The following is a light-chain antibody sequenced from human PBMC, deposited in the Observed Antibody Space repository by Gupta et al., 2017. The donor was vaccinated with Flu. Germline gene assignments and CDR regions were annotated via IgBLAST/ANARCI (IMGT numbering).Light chain of an antibody. CDR2: AAS. CDR3: QQTYNAPLT. Sequence: DIQMTQSPSSLSASVGDSVTITCRASQRISSHLNWYQQKPGKAPKLLIYAASRLQSGVPSRFSGSGSGTDFTLTIRSLQPEDFATYYCQQTYNAPLTFGPGTKVDIE. J-gene: IGKJ3*01. V-gene: IGKV1-39*01. CDR1: QRISSH.